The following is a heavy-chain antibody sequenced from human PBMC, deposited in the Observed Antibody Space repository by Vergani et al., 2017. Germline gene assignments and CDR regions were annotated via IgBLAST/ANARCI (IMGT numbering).Heavy chain of an antibody. V-gene: IGHV3-33*01. D-gene: IGHD2-2*01. J-gene: IGHJ4*02. CDR2: IWYDGSNK. Sequence: QVQLVESGGGVVQPGRSLRLSCAASGFTFSSYGMHWVRQAPGKGLEWVAVIWYDGSNKYYADSVKGRFTISRDNSKNTLYLQMNSLRAEDTAVYYCARDFSVVPVAYFDYWGQGTLVTVSS. CDR1: GFTFSSYG. CDR3: ARDFSVVPVAYFDY.